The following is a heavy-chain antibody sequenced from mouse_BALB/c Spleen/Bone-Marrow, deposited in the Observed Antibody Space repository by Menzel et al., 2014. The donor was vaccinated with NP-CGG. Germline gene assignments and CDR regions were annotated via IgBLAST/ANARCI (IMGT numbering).Heavy chain of an antibody. V-gene: IGHV5-12*02. J-gene: IGHJ3*01. CDR3: ARHDGCRTWFAY. Sequence: DVKLVESGGGLVQPGGSLKLSCATSGFTFSDYYMYWVRQTPEKRLEWVAYISNGGGSTYYPDTVKGRFTISRDNAKNTLYLQMSRLKSEDTAMYYCARHDGCRTWFAYWGQGTLVTVSA. D-gene: IGHD2-3*01. CDR2: ISNGGGST. CDR1: GFTFSDYY.